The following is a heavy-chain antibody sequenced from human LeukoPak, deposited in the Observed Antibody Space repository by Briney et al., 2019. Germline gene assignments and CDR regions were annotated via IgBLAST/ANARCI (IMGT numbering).Heavy chain of an antibody. CDR1: GFIYSSYE. Sequence: GGSLRLSCAASGFIYSSYEMTWVRQTPRKGLEWLSYISSSGSNLWYADSVKGRFTVSRDNAKNSLYLQMNSLRAEYTALYYGARVRISGEHQFDPWGQGALVTVSS. D-gene: IGHD4-17*01. CDR2: ISSSGSNL. CDR3: ARVRISGEHQFDP. J-gene: IGHJ5*02. V-gene: IGHV3-48*03.